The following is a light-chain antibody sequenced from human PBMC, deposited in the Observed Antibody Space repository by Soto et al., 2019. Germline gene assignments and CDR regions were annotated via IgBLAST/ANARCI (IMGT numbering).Light chain of an antibody. CDR2: DVT. J-gene: IGLJ1*01. CDR1: SSDVGCYKD. V-gene: IGLV2-14*03. Sequence: QSALTHPASVSGSPGQSSTISCTGTSSDVGCYKDVSWYQQHPGTAPKLMIYDVTNRPSGVSDRFSGSTSGNTASLTISGLQAEDEADYYCSSYTSSSPSYVVGTGTKVTVL. CDR3: SSYTSSSPSYV.